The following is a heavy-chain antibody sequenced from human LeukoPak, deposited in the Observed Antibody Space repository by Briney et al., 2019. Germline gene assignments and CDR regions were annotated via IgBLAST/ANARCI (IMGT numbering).Heavy chain of an antibody. J-gene: IGHJ4*02. D-gene: IGHD3-10*01. CDR2: ARNKPKGYTT. V-gene: IGHV3-72*01. Sequence: GGSLRLSCEVFGFTFSDHYMDWVRQAPGKGLEWVGRARNKPKGYTTVYAASVKGRFTISRDDSKDSLYLQMNSLKTDDTAVYYCARADPSLLLRSGEPGENRVQGTLVTVSS. CDR3: ARADPSLLLRSGEPGEN. CDR1: GFTFSDHY.